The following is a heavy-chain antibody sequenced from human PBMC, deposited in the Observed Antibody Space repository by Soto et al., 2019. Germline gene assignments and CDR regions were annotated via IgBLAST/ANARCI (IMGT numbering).Heavy chain of an antibody. CDR3: ARGYGVVVAASDY. J-gene: IGHJ4*02. V-gene: IGHV1-18*01. D-gene: IGHD2-15*01. CDR1: GGTFSSYA. Sequence: GASVKVSCKASGGTFSSYAISWVRQAPGQGLEWMGWIIAYFGNTNYAQKLQGRVTMTTDTSTSTAYMELRSLRSDDTAVYYCARGYGVVVAASDYWGQGTLVTVSS. CDR2: IIAYFGNT.